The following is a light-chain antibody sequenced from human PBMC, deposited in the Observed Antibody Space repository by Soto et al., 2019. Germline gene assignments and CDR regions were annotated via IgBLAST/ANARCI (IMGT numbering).Light chain of an antibody. CDR1: QSVNSN. V-gene: IGKV3-15*01. CDR2: GAS. Sequence: EIVMTQSPATRSVSPGERATLSCRASQSVNSNLAWYQQQPGQAPRLLIYGASSRATGVPARFSGSGSGTEFTLTISSLQSEDFAVYYCQQYDNWPPWTFGQGTKVDIK. CDR3: QQYDNWPPWT. J-gene: IGKJ1*01.